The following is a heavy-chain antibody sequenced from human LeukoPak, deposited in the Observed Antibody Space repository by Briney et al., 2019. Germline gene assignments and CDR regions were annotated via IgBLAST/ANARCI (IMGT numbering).Heavy chain of an antibody. D-gene: IGHD3-10*01. CDR2: IGTAGDT. CDR3: ARLTTSGSYRDAFDI. J-gene: IGHJ3*02. V-gene: IGHV3-13*01. CDR1: GFTFSSYA. Sequence: GGSLRLSCAASGFTFSSYAMHWVRQATGKGLEWVSAIGTAGDTYYPGSVKGRFTISRENAKNSLYLQMNSLRAGDTAVYYCARLTTSGSYRDAFDIWGQGTMVTVSS.